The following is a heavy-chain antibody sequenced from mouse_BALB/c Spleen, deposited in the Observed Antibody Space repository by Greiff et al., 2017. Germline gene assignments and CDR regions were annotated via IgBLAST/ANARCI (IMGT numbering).Heavy chain of an antibody. CDR3: ARREPLDY. V-gene: IGHV5-6*01. CDR2: ISSGGSYT. CDR1: GFTFSSYG. J-gene: IGHJ2*01. Sequence: EVQRVESGGDLVKPGGSLKLSCAASGFTFSSYGMSWVRQTPDKRLEWVATISSGGSYTYYPDSVKGRFTISRDNAKNTLYLQMSSLKSEDTAMYYCARREPLDYWGQGTTLTVSS.